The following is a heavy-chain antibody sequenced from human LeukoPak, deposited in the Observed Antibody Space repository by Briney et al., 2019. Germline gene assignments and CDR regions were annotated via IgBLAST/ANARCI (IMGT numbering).Heavy chain of an antibody. V-gene: IGHV4-59*01. D-gene: IGHD4-11*01. CDR2: VYYSGNT. J-gene: IGHJ6*03. CDR1: GGSITSNY. Sequence: ASETLSLTCTVSGGSITSNYWSWIRQPPGKGLEWIGYVYYSGNTKYTSSLKTRVTISEDASKNQFSLKLTSVTAADTAVYHCARVPDPYSNYNYYYYMDVWGKGTTVTVSS. CDR3: ARVPDPYSNYNYYYYMDV.